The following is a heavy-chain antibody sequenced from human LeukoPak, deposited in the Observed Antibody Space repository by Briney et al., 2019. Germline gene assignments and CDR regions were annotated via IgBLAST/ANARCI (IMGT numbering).Heavy chain of an antibody. CDR3: ARYSSGNFDY. CDR1: GFTVSSNY. D-gene: IGHD3-22*01. CDR2: IYSGGST. Sequence: QPGGSLRLSFAASGFTVSSNYMSWVRQAPGKGLEWVSVIYSGGSTYYADSVKGRFTISRDNSKNTLYLQMNSLRAEDTAVYYCARYSSGNFDYWGQGTLVTVSS. J-gene: IGHJ4*02. V-gene: IGHV3-53*01.